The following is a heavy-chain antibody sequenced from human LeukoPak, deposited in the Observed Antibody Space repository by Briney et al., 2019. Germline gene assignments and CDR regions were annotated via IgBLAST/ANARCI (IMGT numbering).Heavy chain of an antibody. CDR1: GGTFSSYA. CDR3: ARGYIVLGVIDY. J-gene: IGHJ4*02. V-gene: IGHV1-69*04. Sequence: SVKVSCKASGGTFSSYAIIWVRQAPGQGLEWMGRIIPILGIANYAQKLQGRVTITADESTSTAYMELSSLRSEDTAVYYCARGYIVLGVIDYWGQGTLVTVSS. D-gene: IGHD3-10*01. CDR2: IIPILGIA.